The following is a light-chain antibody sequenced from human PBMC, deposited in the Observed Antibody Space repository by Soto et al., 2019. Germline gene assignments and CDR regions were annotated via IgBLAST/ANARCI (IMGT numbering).Light chain of an antibody. CDR2: GAS. Sequence: EIVLTQSPGTLSLSPGERATLSCRASQSVSSSYLAWYQHKPGQAPRLLIYGASSRATGIPDRFSGSGSGTDFTLTISRLEPEAFAVYYCQQYGTSPPLSFGGGPKVEIK. J-gene: IGKJ4*01. CDR3: QQYGTSPPLS. V-gene: IGKV3-20*01. CDR1: QSVSSSY.